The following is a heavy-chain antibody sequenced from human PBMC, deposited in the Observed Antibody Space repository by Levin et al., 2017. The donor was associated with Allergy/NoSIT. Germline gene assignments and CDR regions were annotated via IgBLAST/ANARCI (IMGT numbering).Heavy chain of an antibody. CDR2: IYLSGST. CDR1: GDSISSGGYS. J-gene: IGHJ4*02. Sequence: SETLSLTCAVSGDSISSGGYSWSWIRQPPGKGLEWIGNIYLSGSTYYNPSLKSRVTISVDRSKNQFSLNLSAVTAADTAVYYCARVAGYSYGYYLDDWGQGTLVTVSS. CDR3: ARVAGYSYGYYLDD. V-gene: IGHV4-30-2*01. D-gene: IGHD5-18*01.